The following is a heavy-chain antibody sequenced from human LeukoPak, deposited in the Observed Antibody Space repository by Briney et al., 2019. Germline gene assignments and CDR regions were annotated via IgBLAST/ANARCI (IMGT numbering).Heavy chain of an antibody. CDR2: ISYDGSNK. D-gene: IGHD1-20*01. Sequence: GGSLRLSCAASGFTFSSYGMHWVRQAPGKGLEWVAVISYDGSNKYYADSVKGRFTISRDNSKNTLYLQMNSLRAEDTAVYYCAKDMFLSRRYNWNDDAFDIWGQGTMVTVSS. CDR1: GFTFSSYG. CDR3: AKDMFLSRRYNWNDDAFDI. J-gene: IGHJ3*02. V-gene: IGHV3-30*18.